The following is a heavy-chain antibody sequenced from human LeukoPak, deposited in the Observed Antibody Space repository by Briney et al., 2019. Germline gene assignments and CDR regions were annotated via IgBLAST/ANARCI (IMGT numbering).Heavy chain of an antibody. CDR2: IYYSGST. J-gene: IGHJ4*02. D-gene: IGHD5-24*01. CDR3: ARETAERWLHTFFDY. V-gene: IGHV4-39*07. CDR1: GGSITSTNYY. Sequence: KPSETLSLTCAVSGGSITSTNYYWGWIRQPPGKGLEWIGSIYYSGSTYYNPSLKSRVTISVDTSKNQFSLKLSSVTAADTAVYYCARETAERWLHTFFDYWGQGTLVTVSS.